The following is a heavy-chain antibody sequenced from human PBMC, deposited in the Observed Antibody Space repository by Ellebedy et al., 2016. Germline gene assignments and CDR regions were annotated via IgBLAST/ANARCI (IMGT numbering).Heavy chain of an antibody. Sequence: SETLSLXXTVSGYSISSGYYWGWIRQPPGKGLEWIGSIYHSGSTYYNPSLKSRVTISVDTSKNQFSLKLSSVTAADTAVYYCARGPGTSPFDYWGQGTLVTVSS. V-gene: IGHV4-38-2*02. CDR2: IYHSGST. CDR1: GYSISSGYY. CDR3: ARGPGTSPFDY. J-gene: IGHJ4*02.